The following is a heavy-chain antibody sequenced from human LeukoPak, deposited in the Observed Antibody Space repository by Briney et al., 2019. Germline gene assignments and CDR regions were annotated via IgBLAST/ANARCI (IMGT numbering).Heavy chain of an antibody. D-gene: IGHD3-22*01. V-gene: IGHV3-7*04. CDR3: ARDKYFDSTTYYPRFDY. CDR2: IKQDGGEK. J-gene: IGHJ4*02. CDR1: GFTFSSYC. Sequence: PGGSLRLSCAASGFTFSSYCMSWVRQAPGKGLEWVANIKQDGGEKYYVDSVKGRFTISRDNAKTSLYLQMTSLRAEDTAVYYCARDKYFDSTTYYPRFDYWGQGILVTVSS.